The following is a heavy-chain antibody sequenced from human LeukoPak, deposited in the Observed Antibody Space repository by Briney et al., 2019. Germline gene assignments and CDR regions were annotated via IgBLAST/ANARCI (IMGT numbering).Heavy chain of an antibody. CDR1: GSSISSYY. J-gene: IGHJ4*02. CDR3: ARRGGDSSGNFDY. CDR2: IYYSGGT. V-gene: IGHV4-59*08. D-gene: IGHD3-22*01. Sequence: SETLSLTCTVSGSSISSYYWSWIRQPPGKGLEWIGYIYYSGGTNYNPSLKSRVTISVDTSKKQFSLRLSSVTAADTAVYYCARRGGDSSGNFDYWGQGTLVTVSS.